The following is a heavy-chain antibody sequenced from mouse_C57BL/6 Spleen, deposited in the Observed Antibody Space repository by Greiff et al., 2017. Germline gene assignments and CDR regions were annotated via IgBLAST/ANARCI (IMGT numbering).Heavy chain of an antibody. CDR3: TTEVGRDFDY. D-gene: IGHD4-1*01. CDR2: IDPENGDT. Sequence: VQLKQSGAELVRPGASVKLSCTASGFNIKDDYMHWVKQRPEQGLEWIGWIDPENGDTEYASKFQGKATITADTSSNTAYLQLSSLTSEDTAVYYCTTEVGRDFDYWGQGTTLTVSS. J-gene: IGHJ2*01. V-gene: IGHV14-4*01. CDR1: GFNIKDDY.